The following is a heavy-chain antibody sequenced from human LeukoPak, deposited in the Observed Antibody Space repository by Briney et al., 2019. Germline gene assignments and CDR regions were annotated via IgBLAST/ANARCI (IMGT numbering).Heavy chain of an antibody. V-gene: IGHV4-59*01. J-gene: IGHJ3*01. CDR3: ARALGKWEPDAFDV. D-gene: IGHD1-26*01. CDR1: GGSISSYY. CDR2: IYYSAST. Sequence: SETLSLTCTVSGGSISSYYWSWIRQPPGKGLEWIGYIYYSASTNYNPSLKSRVTISVDTSKNQFSLKLSSVTAADTAVYYCARALGKWEPDAFDVWGQGTMVTVSS.